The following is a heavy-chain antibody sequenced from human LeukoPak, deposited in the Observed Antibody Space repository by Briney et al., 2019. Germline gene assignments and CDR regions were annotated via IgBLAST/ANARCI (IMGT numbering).Heavy chain of an antibody. J-gene: IGHJ4*02. CDR2: ISPGGST. Sequence: GGSLRLSCVVSGFTFSSYDMSWVRQAPGKGLEWVSNISPGGSTNYADSVKGRFTISRDNSKNTIYLQMSSLRAEDTAIYYCAKRSGSGGPFDYWGQGILVTVSS. D-gene: IGHD3-10*01. V-gene: IGHV3-23*01. CDR3: AKRSGSGGPFDY. CDR1: GFTFSSYD.